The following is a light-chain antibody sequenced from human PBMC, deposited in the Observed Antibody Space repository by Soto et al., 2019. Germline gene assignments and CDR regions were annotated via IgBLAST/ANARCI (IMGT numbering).Light chain of an antibody. CDR1: QSVSSGY. V-gene: IGKV3-20*01. CDR3: QQYGPSPLYT. J-gene: IGKJ2*01. CDR2: ATY. Sequence: VLTQSPGTLSLSPGERATISCRAGQSVSSGYLAWYQQKPGQAPRLLIYATYTRATGIPDRFSGSGSGTDFTLTISRLQPEDVAVYYCQQYGPSPLYTFGQGTKLEIK.